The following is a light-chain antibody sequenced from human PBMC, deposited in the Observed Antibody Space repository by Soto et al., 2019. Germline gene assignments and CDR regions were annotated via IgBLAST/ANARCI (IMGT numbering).Light chain of an antibody. Sequence: EIVMTQSPATLSVSPGERATLSCRASQSVNSNLAWYQQKPGQAPRLLIYGASTRATGIPARFRGSGSGTECTLTISSLQAEDFAVYYCQQFNYWPRTFGQGTKVEIK. V-gene: IGKV3-15*01. CDR3: QQFNYWPRT. J-gene: IGKJ1*01. CDR2: GAS. CDR1: QSVNSN.